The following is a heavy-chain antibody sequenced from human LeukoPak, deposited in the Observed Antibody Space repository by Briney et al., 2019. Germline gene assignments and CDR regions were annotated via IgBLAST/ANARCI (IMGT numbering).Heavy chain of an antibody. V-gene: IGHV5-51*01. CDR2: INPGDSET. D-gene: IGHD6-19*01. J-gene: IGHJ4*02. CDR1: GYXFSSYW. Sequence: GESLKISCNTSGYXFSSYWICWVRQMPGKGLEWMGMINPGDSETRYSPSFQGQVTFSADKSVSTANLQWSSLKASDTAIYYCARQWGGSGQDYDYWGQGTPVTVSS. CDR3: ARQWGGSGQDYDY.